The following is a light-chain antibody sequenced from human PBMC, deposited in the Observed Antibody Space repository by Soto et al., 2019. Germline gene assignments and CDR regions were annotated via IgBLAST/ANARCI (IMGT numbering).Light chain of an antibody. J-gene: IGLJ2*01. Sequence: QSALTQPRSVSGSPGQSVTLSCTGTSRDVGNYNYVSWYQHHPGKAPKLMIYDVTKRPSWVPDRFSGSKSGNTASLTISGLQAEDEADYYCFSYAGSYTLAFGGGTKLTVL. CDR3: FSYAGSYTLA. V-gene: IGLV2-11*01. CDR2: DVT. CDR1: SRDVGNYNY.